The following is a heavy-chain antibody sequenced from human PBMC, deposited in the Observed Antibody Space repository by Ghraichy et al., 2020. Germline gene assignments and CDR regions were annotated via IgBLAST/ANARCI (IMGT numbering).Heavy chain of an antibody. D-gene: IGHD5-12*01. V-gene: IGHV3-48*02. CDR3: ARDGRGYSGFDPDY. CDR1: GFTFSSYS. J-gene: IGHJ4*02. CDR2: ISGSSNTI. Sequence: GESLNISCAASGFTFSSYSMNWVRQTPGKGLEWLSYISGSSNTIYYADSVKGRFTISRDNAKNSLYLQMNSLRDEDTALYYCARDGRGYSGFDPDYWGQGNLVTVSS.